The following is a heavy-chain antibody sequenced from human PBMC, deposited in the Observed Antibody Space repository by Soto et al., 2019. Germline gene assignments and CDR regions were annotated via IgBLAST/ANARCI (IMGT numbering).Heavy chain of an antibody. Sequence: GGSLRLSCAASGLTFSSYSMNWVRQAPGKGLEWGSSISSSSSYIYYADSVKGRFTISRDNAKNSLYLQMNSLRAEGTAVYYCASGPDPLYYYDSSGYDRYFQHWGQGTLVTVSS. CDR1: GLTFSSYS. J-gene: IGHJ1*01. D-gene: IGHD3-22*01. CDR3: ASGPDPLYYYDSSGYDRYFQH. CDR2: ISSSSSYI. V-gene: IGHV3-21*01.